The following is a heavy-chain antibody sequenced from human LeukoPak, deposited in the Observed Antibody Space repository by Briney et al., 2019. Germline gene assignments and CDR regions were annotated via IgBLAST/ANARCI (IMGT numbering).Heavy chain of an antibody. CDR1: GYTFTGYY. D-gene: IGHD6-13*01. CDR2: INPNSGGT. J-gene: IGHJ5*02. Sequence: ASVKVSCKASGYTFTGYYMHWVRQAPGQGLEWMGWINPNSGGTKYAQKFQGRVTMTRDTSMSTAYMELSRLKSDDTAVYCCARDYSASWNWFDPWGQGTLVTVSS. V-gene: IGHV1-2*02. CDR3: ARDYSASWNWFDP.